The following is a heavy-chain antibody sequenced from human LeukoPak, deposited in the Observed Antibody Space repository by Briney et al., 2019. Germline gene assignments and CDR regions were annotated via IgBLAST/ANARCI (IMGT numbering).Heavy chain of an antibody. D-gene: IGHD2-15*01. CDR2: IIPILGIA. CDR1: GYTFTSYG. V-gene: IGHV1-69*04. Sequence: SVKVSCKASGYTFTSYGISWVRQAPGQGLEWMGRIIPILGIANYAQKFQGRVTITADKSTSTAYMELSSLRSEDTAVYYCARRARGSSATFDYWGQGTLVTVSS. CDR3: ARRARGSSATFDY. J-gene: IGHJ4*02.